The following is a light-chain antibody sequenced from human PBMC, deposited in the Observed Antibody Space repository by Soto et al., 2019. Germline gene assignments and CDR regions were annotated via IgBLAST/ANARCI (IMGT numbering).Light chain of an antibody. CDR3: QQYKSVSLLT. V-gene: IGKV1-5*01. CDR2: DAS. Sequence: DIQMTQSPSTLSASVGDRVTITCRASRSISSWLAWYQQKPGKAPKLLIYDASNLESGVPSRFSGSGSGTEFTLTISSLQPDDFATYYCQQYKSVSLLTFGGGTKVDIK. CDR1: RSISSW. J-gene: IGKJ4*01.